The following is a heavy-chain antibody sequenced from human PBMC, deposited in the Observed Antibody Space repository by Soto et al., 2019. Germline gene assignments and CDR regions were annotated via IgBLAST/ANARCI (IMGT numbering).Heavy chain of an antibody. D-gene: IGHD1-26*01. CDR2: ISSSGSTI. Sequence: GESLKISCAASGFTFSDYYMSWIRQAPGKGLEWVSYISSSGSTIYYADSVKGRFTISRDNAKNSLYLQMNSLRAEDTAVYYCARDFPLVSGSHFDYWGQGTLVTVS. CDR3: ARDFPLVSGSHFDY. V-gene: IGHV3-11*01. J-gene: IGHJ4*02. CDR1: GFTFSDYY.